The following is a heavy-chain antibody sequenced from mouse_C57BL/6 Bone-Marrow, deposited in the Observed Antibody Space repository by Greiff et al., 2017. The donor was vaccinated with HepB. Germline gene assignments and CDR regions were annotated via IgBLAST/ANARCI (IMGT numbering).Heavy chain of an antibody. J-gene: IGHJ2*01. CDR3: ARDPNCYGSILDY. D-gene: IGHD1-1*01. CDR1: GYSITSGYY. CDR2: ISYDGSN. Sequence: VQLQQSGPGLVKPSQSLSLTCSVTGYSITSGYYWNWIRQFPGNKLEWMGYISYDGSNNYNPSLKNRISITSDTSKNQFFLKLNSVPTEDTATYYCARDPNCYGSILDYWGQGTTLTVSS. V-gene: IGHV3-6*01.